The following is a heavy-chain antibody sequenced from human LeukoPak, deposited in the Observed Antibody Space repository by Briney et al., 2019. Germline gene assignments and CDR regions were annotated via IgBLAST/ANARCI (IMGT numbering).Heavy chain of an antibody. Sequence: GASVKVSCKASGYTFTGYYMHWVRQAPGQGLEWMGWINPNSGDTNYAQKFQGRVTMTRDTSISTAYMELSRLRSDDTAVYYCARLDGSSTRFDYWGQGTLVTVSS. CDR3: ARLDGSSTRFDY. J-gene: IGHJ4*02. CDR2: INPNSGDT. D-gene: IGHD2-2*01. CDR1: GYTFTGYY. V-gene: IGHV1-2*02.